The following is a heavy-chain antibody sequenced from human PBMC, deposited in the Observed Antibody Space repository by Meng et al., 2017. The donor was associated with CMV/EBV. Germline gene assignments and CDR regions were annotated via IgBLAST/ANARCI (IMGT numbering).Heavy chain of an antibody. Sequence: QVHLGRLEAKLRKPGASVKVSCKASGDTFTDYYMHWVRQAPGKGLEWMGCINPNSGDTNYAQKFQGRVTMTRDTSISTAYMELSRLRSDDTAVYYCTRDAHLTTVTPNWFDPWGQGTLVTVSS. CDR2: INPNSGDT. CDR3: TRDAHLTTVTPNWFDP. CDR1: GDTFTDYY. J-gene: IGHJ5*02. D-gene: IGHD4-17*01. V-gene: IGHV1-2*02.